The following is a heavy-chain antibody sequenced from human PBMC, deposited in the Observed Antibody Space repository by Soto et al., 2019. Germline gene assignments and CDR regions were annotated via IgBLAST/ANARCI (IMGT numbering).Heavy chain of an antibody. CDR2: AHYTGNT. D-gene: IGHD2-2*02. J-gene: IGHJ6*02. CDR1: GSSIRNAGYY. Sequence: QVHLQESGPGLVKPSQTLSLNCTVSGSSIRNAGYYWTWIRQHPRQGLEWIGSAHYTGNTYSNPSLESRTPIAGDTSNTQFSPNLRSLTAADTAVYFCARESGYTYPPAYGLAVWGQGATVIVSS. CDR3: ARESGYTYPPAYGLAV. V-gene: IGHV4-31*03.